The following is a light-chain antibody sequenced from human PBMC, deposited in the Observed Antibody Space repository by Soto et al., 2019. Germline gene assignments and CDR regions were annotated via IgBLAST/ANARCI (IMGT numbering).Light chain of an antibody. CDR2: YDS. J-gene: IGLJ3*02. Sequence: SYELTQPPSVSVAPGKTARITCGGNNIRSKSVHWYQQKPGQAPVLVIYYDSDRPSGIPERFSGSNSGNTATLTISRVEAGDEAVYYCQVWDSSSARFPWVFGGGTKVTVL. V-gene: IGLV3-21*04. CDR3: QVWDSSSARFPWV. CDR1: NIRSKS.